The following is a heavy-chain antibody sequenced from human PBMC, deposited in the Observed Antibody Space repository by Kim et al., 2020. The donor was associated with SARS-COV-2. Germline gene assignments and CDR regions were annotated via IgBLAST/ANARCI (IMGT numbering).Heavy chain of an antibody. CDR2: IYYSGST. Sequence: SETLSLTCTVSGRSISSYYWSWIQQPPGKGLEWIGYIYYSGSTNYNPSLKSRVTISVDTSKNQFSLKLSSVTAADTAVYYCASSTWYYDFWSGYYTEWYFDLWGRGTLVTVSS. V-gene: IGHV4-59*13. J-gene: IGHJ2*01. D-gene: IGHD3-3*01. CDR1: GRSISSYY. CDR3: ASSTWYYDFWSGYYTEWYFDL.